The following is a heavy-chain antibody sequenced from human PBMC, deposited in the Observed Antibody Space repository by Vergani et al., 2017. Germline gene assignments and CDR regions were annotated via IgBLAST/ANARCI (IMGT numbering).Heavy chain of an antibody. CDR1: GYSFTTYW. J-gene: IGHJ3*02. Sequence: EVQLVESGAEVKKPGESLKISCKGSGYSFTTYWIGWVRQMPGKGLEWMGVIYPGDSDTRYSPSFQGQVTISADKSISTAYLQWSSLKASDTAMYYCARGGSSYDFFRAFDIWGQGTMVTVSS. D-gene: IGHD3-3*01. CDR3: ARGGSSYDFFRAFDI. CDR2: IYPGDSDT. V-gene: IGHV5-51*03.